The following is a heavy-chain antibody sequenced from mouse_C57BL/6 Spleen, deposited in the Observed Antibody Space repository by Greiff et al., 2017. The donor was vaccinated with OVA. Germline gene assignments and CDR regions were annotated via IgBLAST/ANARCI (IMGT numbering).Heavy chain of an antibody. CDR1: GFTFSDYG. V-gene: IGHV5-17*01. J-gene: IGHJ4*01. CDR3: ARTYYYGSPRDS. Sequence: EVQLVESGGGLVKPGGSLKLSCAASGFTFSDYGMHWVRQAPEKGLEWVAYISSGSSTTYYADTVKGRVTLSRDNAKNTLFLQMSSLGSEDTAMYYCARTYYYGSPRDSWGQGTSVTVSS. D-gene: IGHD1-1*01. CDR2: ISSGSSTT.